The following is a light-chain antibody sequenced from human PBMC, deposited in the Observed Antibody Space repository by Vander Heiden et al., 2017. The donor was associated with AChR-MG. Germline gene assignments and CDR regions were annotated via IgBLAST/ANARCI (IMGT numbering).Light chain of an antibody. CDR1: QRVSSNF. CDR3: QQYGSSPPWT. CDR2: GAS. Sequence: EIVLTQSPGTLSLSPGERATLSCRAIQRVSSNFLAWYQQKPGQAPRLLIYGASTRATGTPDRFSGSGSGTDFTLTISRLEPEDFAVYYCQQYGSSPPWTFGQGTKVEIK. J-gene: IGKJ1*01. V-gene: IGKV3-20*01.